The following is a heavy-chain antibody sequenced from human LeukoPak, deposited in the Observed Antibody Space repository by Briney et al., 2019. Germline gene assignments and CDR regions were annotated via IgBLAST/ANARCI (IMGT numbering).Heavy chain of an antibody. CDR2: ISAYNGNT. J-gene: IGHJ6*02. CDR1: GYTFTSYG. V-gene: IGHV1-18*01. CDR3: AREGDYGDDGMDV. Sequence: ASVTVSCKAYGYTFTSYGTSWVRQAPGQGLEWMGWISAYNGNTNYAQKLQGRVTMTTDTSTSTAYMELRSLRSDDTAVYYCAREGDYGDDGMDVWGQGTTVTVSS. D-gene: IGHD4-17*01.